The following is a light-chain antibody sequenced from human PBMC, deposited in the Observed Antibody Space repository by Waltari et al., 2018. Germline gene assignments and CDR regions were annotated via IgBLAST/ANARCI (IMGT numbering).Light chain of an antibody. CDR2: AAS. CDR3: QQTSSRRT. Sequence: DIQMTQSPSSLSASVGDRVTIPCRASQSISTYLNWYQQKPGKAPKLLIYAASSLQSGVPSRFSGSGSGTDFTLTINSLQPEDFATYYCQQTSSRRTFGQGTKVEIK. V-gene: IGKV1-39*01. J-gene: IGKJ1*01. CDR1: QSISTY.